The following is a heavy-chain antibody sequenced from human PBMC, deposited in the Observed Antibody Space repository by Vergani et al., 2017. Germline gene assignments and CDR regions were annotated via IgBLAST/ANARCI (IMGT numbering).Heavy chain of an antibody. CDR3: ARDSRIVVVINGDDAFDI. CDR2: ISSSSSYI. Sequence: VQLVESGGGVVQPGRSLRVSCAASGFTFRSYSMNWVRQAPGKGLEWVSSISSSSSYIYYADSVKGRFTISRDNAKNSLYLQMNSLRAEATAVYYCARDSRIVVVINGDDAFDIWGQGTMVTVSS. J-gene: IGHJ3*02. D-gene: IGHD3-22*01. V-gene: IGHV3-21*01. CDR1: GFTFRSYS.